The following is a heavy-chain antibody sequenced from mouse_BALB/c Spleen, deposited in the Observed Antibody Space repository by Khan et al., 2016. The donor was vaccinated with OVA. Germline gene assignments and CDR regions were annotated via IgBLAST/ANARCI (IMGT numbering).Heavy chain of an antibody. CDR3: ATLYFYGSRVYCDY. CDR2: ISSGGNYT. J-gene: IGHJ2*01. Sequence: EVELVESGGDLVKPGGSLKLSCAASGFTFSSYGMSWVRQTPDKRLEWVATISSGGNYTSYPDSVKGRFTISCDNAKKTLYLQMSSLKSEDTAMYFCATLYFYGSRVYCDYGGQGTTLTVSS. CDR1: GFTFSSYG. V-gene: IGHV5-6*01. D-gene: IGHD1-1*01.